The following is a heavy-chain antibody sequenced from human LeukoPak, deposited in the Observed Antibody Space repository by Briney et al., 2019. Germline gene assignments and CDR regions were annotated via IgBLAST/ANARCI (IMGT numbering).Heavy chain of an antibody. D-gene: IGHD3/OR15-3a*01. J-gene: IGHJ4*02. CDR3: ARHESRGTGYFLPFDY. V-gene: IGHV4-39*01. CDR1: GGSISSGTYF. Sequence: SETLSLTCTVSGGSISSGTYFWGWIRQPPGKGLEWIGSIYYSGSTYYNPSLKSRVTISVDTSKNQFSLKLSSVTAADTAVYYCARHESRGTGYFLPFDYWGQGTLVAVSS. CDR2: IYYSGST.